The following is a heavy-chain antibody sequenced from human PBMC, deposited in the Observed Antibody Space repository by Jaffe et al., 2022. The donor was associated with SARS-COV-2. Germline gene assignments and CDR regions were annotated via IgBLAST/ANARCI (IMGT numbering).Heavy chain of an antibody. D-gene: IGHD6-19*01. CDR3: ARGTIAVAGVDL. J-gene: IGHJ2*01. V-gene: IGHV3-30*04. CDR2: ILKDGRNK. Sequence: QVQLVESGGGVVQPGRSLTLSCAASGFTFSSYSIHWVRQAPGKGLEWVADILKDGRNKNYADSVKGRFTISRDNAKKTVNLQMNSLRVEDTAVYYCARGTIAVAGVDLWGRGTLVTVSS. CDR1: GFTFSSYS.